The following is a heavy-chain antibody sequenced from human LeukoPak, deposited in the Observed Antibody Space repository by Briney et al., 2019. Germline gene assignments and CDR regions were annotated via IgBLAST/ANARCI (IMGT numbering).Heavy chain of an antibody. CDR1: GGSISSSSHY. D-gene: IGHD2-15*01. CDR3: ARHWAYCSGGTCYSFDD. V-gene: IGHV4-39*01. Sequence: SETLSLTCIVSGGSISSSSHYWGWIRQPPGKGLEWIGSIYYSGSTYYSPSLKSRVTISVDTSKNQFSLKLWSVTAADTAVYHCARHWAYCSGGTCYSFDDWGQGTLVTVSS. CDR2: IYYSGST. J-gene: IGHJ4*02.